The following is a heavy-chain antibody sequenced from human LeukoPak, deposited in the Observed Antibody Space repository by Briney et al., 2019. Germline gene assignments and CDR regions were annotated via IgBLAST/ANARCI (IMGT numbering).Heavy chain of an antibody. V-gene: IGHV1-2*02. CDR2: INPNSGGT. CDR3: ARLGKGDYGDFLDRYAFDI. D-gene: IGHD4-17*01. J-gene: IGHJ3*02. CDR1: GYTFTGYY. Sequence: VSVPVSCQASGYTFTGYYMHWVRQAPGQGLEWMGWINPNSGGTDYAQKSQGRVTMTRDTSISTAYMELSRLRSDDTAVYYCARLGKGDYGDFLDRYAFDIWGQGTMVTVSS.